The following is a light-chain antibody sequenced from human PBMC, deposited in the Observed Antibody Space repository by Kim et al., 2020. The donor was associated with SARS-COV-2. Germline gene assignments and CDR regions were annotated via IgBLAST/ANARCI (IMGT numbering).Light chain of an antibody. CDR1: QTISSY. CDR2: AAS. CDR3: QQSYSTPRT. V-gene: IGKV1-39*01. Sequence: ASVVDKVSITNRASQTISSYLNWYQQRLRIAPSFLLYAASSLQSRVPSRFSASGSGADFTLTISSLQPEDFAPYYCQQSYSTPRTFGQGTKGDIK. J-gene: IGKJ1*01.